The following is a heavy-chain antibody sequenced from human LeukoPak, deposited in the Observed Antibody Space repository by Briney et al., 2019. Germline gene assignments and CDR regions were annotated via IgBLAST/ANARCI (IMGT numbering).Heavy chain of an antibody. V-gene: IGHV1-8*01. J-gene: IGHJ5*02. CDR2: MNPNSGHT. CDR1: GYTFTSND. D-gene: IGHD3-10*01. Sequence: GASVKVSCKASGYTFTSNDINWVRRATGQGLEWMGWMNPNSGHTGSAQKFRGRITMTWDTSISTAYMELSSLRSEDMAVYYCARGAKFRSYGSGTYYTSLPFDPWGQGTLVTVSS. CDR3: ARGAKFRSYGSGTYYTSLPFDP.